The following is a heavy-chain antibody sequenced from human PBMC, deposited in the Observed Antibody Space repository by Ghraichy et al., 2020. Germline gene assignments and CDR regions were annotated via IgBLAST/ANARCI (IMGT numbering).Heavy chain of an antibody. D-gene: IGHD2-2*01. J-gene: IGHJ6*02. Sequence: SVKVSCKASGFTFTNSAVQWVRQARGQRLEWIGWIVVGSGNTNYAQKFQERVTITGDMSTSTAYMELSSLRSEDTAVYYCAARRGGYCSSTSCQYYYNYGMDVCGQGTTVTVSS. V-gene: IGHV1-58*01. CDR3: AARRGGYCSSTSCQYYYNYGMDV. CDR1: GFTFTNSA. CDR2: IVVGSGNT.